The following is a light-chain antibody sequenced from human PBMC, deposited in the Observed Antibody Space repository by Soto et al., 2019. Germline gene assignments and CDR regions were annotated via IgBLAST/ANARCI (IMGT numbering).Light chain of an antibody. CDR2: GAS. CDR3: QQYVTSPFT. Sequence: EIVLTQSPGTLSLSPGERATLSCRASQSVYSNYLAWFQQKPGQAPRLLILGASTRATGIPDRFSGSGSGTDFTLTISRLEPADFAVYYCQQYVTSPFTFGPGTKVDIK. CDR1: QSVYSNY. J-gene: IGKJ3*01. V-gene: IGKV3-20*01.